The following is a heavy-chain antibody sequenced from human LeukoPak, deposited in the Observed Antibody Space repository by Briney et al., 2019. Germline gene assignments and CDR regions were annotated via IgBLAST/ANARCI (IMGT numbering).Heavy chain of an antibody. CDR1: GYTFTNYD. CDR2: MNPNSGNT. CDR3: VAEYSSSWYPGHNAFDI. V-gene: IGHV1-8*01. J-gene: IGHJ3*02. D-gene: IGHD6-13*01. Sequence: GASVKGSCKASGYTFTNYDINWVRQATGQGLEWMGWMNPNSGNTGYAQKFQDRVTMTRNTSISTAYMELSSLRSDDTAVYYCVAEYSSSWYPGHNAFDIWGQGTMVTVSS.